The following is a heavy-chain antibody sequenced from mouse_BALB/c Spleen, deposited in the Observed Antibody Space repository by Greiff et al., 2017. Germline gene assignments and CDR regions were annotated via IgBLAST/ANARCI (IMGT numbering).Heavy chain of an antibody. D-gene: IGHD1-1*01. CDR3: ARGDYYYGSPYFDY. CDR1: GYTFTDYW. Sequence: QVQLQQPGAELVMPGASVKMSCKASGYTFTDYWMHWVKQRPGQGLEWIGAIDTSDSYTSYNQKFKGKATLTVDESSSTAYMQLSSLTSEDSAVYYCARGDYYYGSPYFDYWGQGTTLTVAS. J-gene: IGHJ2*01. CDR2: IDTSDSYT. V-gene: IGHV1-69*01.